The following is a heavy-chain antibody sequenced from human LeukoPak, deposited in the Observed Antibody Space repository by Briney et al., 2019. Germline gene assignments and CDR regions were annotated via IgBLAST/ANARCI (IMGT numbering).Heavy chain of an antibody. D-gene: IGHD6-19*01. J-gene: IGHJ4*02. Sequence: GGSLRLSCTAAGFTFSDYAVTWVRQAPGKGLEWVGFIRNQANGGTADYAASVKGRFTISRDDSKTIAYQQMNSLKTEDTAVYFCSRAYSTGWLGINDYWGQGALVTVSS. CDR3: SRAYSTGWLGINDY. CDR1: GFTFSDYA. V-gene: IGHV3-49*04. CDR2: IRNQANGGTA.